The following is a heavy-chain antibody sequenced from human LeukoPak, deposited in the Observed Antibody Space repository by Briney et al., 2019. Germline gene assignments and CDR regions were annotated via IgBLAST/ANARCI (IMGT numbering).Heavy chain of an antibody. V-gene: IGHV4-59*12. Sequence: SETLSLTCTVSGGSISSYYWSWIRQPPGKGLEWIGYIYYSGTTNYNPSLKSRVTISVDTSKNQFSLKLSSVTAADTAVYYCARGFMGGYDSWGQGTLVTVSS. J-gene: IGHJ4*02. D-gene: IGHD5-12*01. CDR2: IYYSGTT. CDR1: GGSISSYY. CDR3: ARGFMGGYDS.